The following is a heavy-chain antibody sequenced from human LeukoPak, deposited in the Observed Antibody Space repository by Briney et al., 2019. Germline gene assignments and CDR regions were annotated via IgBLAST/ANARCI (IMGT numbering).Heavy chain of an antibody. J-gene: IGHJ4*02. Sequence: ASVKVSCKAAGGTFSSYAISWVRQAPGQGLEWMGGIIPIFGTANYAQKFQGRVTITTDESTSTAYMELSSLRSEDTAVYHCAREVGIAAPYFDYWGQGTLVTVSS. V-gene: IGHV1-69*05. CDR2: IIPIFGTA. D-gene: IGHD6-6*01. CDR3: AREVGIAAPYFDY. CDR1: GGTFSSYA.